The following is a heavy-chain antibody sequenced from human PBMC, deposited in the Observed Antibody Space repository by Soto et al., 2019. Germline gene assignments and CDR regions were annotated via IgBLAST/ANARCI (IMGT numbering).Heavy chain of an antibody. D-gene: IGHD3-9*01. V-gene: IGHV1-69*02. J-gene: IGHJ5*02. Sequence: QVQLVQSGAEVKKPGSSVKVSCKASGGTFSSYTISWVRQAPGQGLEWMGRIIPILGIANYAQKFQGRVTITADKSKSTAYMELSSLRSEDTAVYYCARGTGYYDILTGLNWFDPWGQGTLVTVSS. CDR1: GGTFSSYT. CDR3: ARGTGYYDILTGLNWFDP. CDR2: IIPILGIA.